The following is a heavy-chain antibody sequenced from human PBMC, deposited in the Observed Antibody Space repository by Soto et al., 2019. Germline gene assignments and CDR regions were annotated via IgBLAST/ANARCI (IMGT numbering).Heavy chain of an antibody. CDR2: INPNSGGT. J-gene: IGHJ6*02. CDR3: ARDRIAVDYDFWSGYYGPYYYYGMDV. Sequence: ASVKVSCKASGYTFTGYYMHWVRQAPGQGLEWMGWINPNSGGTNYAQKFQGWVTMTRDTSISTAYMELSRLRSGDTAVYYCARDRIAVDYDFWSGYYGPYYYYGMDVWGQGTTVTVSS. V-gene: IGHV1-2*04. D-gene: IGHD3-3*01. CDR1: GYTFTGYY.